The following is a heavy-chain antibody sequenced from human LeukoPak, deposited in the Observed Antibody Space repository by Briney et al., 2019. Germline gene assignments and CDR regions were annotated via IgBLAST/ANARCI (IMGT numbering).Heavy chain of an antibody. J-gene: IGHJ4*02. V-gene: IGHV3-23*01. D-gene: IGHD4-17*01. CDR2: ISGSGGST. CDR1: GFTFSSYA. CDR3: AKDYWEQSDYVGAIGY. Sequence: GGSLRLSCAASGFTFSSYAMSWVRQAPGKGLEWVSAISGSGGSTYYADSVKGRFTISRDNSKNTLYLQMNSLRAEDTAIYYCAKDYWEQSDYVGAIGYWGQGILVTVSS.